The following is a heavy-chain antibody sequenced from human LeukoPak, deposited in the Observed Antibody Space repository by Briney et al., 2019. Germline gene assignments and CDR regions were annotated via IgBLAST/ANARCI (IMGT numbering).Heavy chain of an antibody. Sequence: ASVKVSCKASGGTFSSYAISWVRQAPGQGLEWMGRIIPILGIANYAQKFQGRVTVTADKSTSTAYMELSSLRSEDTAVYYCARDYYGGNLPPDYWGQGTLVTVSS. V-gene: IGHV1-69*04. J-gene: IGHJ4*02. D-gene: IGHD4-23*01. CDR2: IIPILGIA. CDR3: ARDYYGGNLPPDY. CDR1: GGTFSSYA.